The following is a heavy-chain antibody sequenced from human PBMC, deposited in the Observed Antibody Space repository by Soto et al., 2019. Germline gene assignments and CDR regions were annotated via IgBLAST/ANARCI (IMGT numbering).Heavy chain of an antibody. CDR3: AKSLNIHGQNSFDL. CDR1: GLTFSSSA. CDR2: IRDSGGRT. V-gene: IGHV3-23*01. Sequence: EVQILESGGGLVKPGGSLRLSCAASGLTFSSSAMNWVRQAPGKGLEWVSIIRDSGGRTYYADSVKGRRTISRDNSKNTLYLQMNNQRAEDTAMYYCAKSLNIHGQNSFDLWGQGTLVTVSS. J-gene: IGHJ5*02.